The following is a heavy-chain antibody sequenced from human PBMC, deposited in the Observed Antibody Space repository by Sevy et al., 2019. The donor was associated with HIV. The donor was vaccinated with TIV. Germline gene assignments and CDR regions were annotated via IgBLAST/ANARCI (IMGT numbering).Heavy chain of an antibody. D-gene: IGHD1-26*01. J-gene: IGHJ4*02. CDR2: IGSSGGTT. CDR3: ALKGTSGSYYDY. V-gene: IGHV3-23*01. Sequence: GGSLRLSCAASGFTFSIYAMSWVRQAPEKGLEWVSLIGSSGGTTYYADSVKGRFTISRDNSKNTLYLQMNSLRAEDTAVYYCALKGTSGSYYDYWGQGTLVTVSS. CDR1: GFTFSIYA.